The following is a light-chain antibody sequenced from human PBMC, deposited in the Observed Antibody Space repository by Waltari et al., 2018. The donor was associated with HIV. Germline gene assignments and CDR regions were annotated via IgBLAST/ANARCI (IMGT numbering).Light chain of an antibody. V-gene: IGKV3-20*01. CDR2: DTS. CDR3: QVYGSSLYT. J-gene: IGKJ2*01. Sequence: EMVFTQSPGPLSLSPGDSATLSCRPGQSGSSRYVGWYQQKPGQAPRLLIYDTSSRATGVPDRFSGSGSGTDFTLTISRLEPEDFAVYYCQVYGSSLYTFGQGTKLEIK. CDR1: QSGSSRY.